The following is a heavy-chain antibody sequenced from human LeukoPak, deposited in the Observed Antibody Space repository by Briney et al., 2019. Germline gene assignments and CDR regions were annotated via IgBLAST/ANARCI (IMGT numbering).Heavy chain of an antibody. J-gene: IGHJ4*02. Sequence: GGSLRLSCAASGFTFSSYGMHWVRQAPGKGLEWVAFIRYDGSNKYYADSVKGRFTISRDNSKNTLYLQMNSLRAEDTAVYYSGIGAAAAVDYWGQGTLVTVSS. CDR3: GIGAAAAVDY. D-gene: IGHD6-13*01. CDR2: IRYDGSNK. V-gene: IGHV3-30*02. CDR1: GFTFSSYG.